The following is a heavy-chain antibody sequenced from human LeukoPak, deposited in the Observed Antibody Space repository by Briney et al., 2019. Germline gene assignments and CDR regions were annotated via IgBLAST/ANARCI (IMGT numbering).Heavy chain of an antibody. Sequence: PGGSLRLSCTASGISVSNNYMTWVRQAPGKGLEWVSSSYSGGNTYYADSVKDRFTTSRDNSKNTLYLQMNSLRAEDTAVYYCARSPILGYCSGGSRHVFDIWGQGTMVTVSS. J-gene: IGHJ3*02. CDR1: GISVSNNY. CDR2: SYSGGNT. CDR3: ARSPILGYCSGGSRHVFDI. D-gene: IGHD2-15*01. V-gene: IGHV3-53*01.